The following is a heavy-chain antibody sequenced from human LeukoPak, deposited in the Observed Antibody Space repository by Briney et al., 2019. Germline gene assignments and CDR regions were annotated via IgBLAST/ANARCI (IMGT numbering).Heavy chain of an antibody. CDR1: GFAFSTYA. V-gene: IGHV3-23*01. CDR2: ISDSGGST. J-gene: IGHJ4*02. D-gene: IGHD3-10*01. CDR3: AKDLIDGITMVRGVIY. Sequence: GGSLRLSCAASGFAFSTYAMNWVRQAPGRGLEWVSAISDSGGSTYYADSVQGRFTISRDNSKNTLYLQMNSLRAEDTAVYYCAKDLIDGITMVRGVIYWGQGTLVTVSS.